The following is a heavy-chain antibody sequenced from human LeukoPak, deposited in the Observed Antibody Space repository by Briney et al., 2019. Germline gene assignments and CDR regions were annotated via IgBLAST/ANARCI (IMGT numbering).Heavy chain of an antibody. Sequence: ASVKVSCKASGGTFSSYAISWLRQAPGQGLEWMGGIIPIFGTANYAQKFQGRVTLTTDESTSTAYMELSSLRSENTAVYYCARGSSDTALAPFDYWGQGTLVTVSS. CDR2: IIPIFGTA. V-gene: IGHV1-69*05. J-gene: IGHJ4*02. CDR1: GGTFSSYA. D-gene: IGHD5-18*01. CDR3: ARGSSDTALAPFDY.